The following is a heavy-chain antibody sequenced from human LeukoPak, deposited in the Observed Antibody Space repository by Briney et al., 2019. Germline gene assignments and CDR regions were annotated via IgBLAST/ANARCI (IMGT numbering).Heavy chain of an antibody. CDR2: IYSSGNT. CDR1: GDSITSGRYY. CDR3: ARDNRHYYGSGSYSNYYYYYGMDV. Sequence: SETLSLTCTVSGDSITSGRYYWSWIRQPAGKELEWIGRIYSSGNTDYHPYIVSLKSRVTLSLDTSKSQFFLDLTSVTAADTAVYYCARDNRHYYGSGSYSNYYYYYGMDVWGQGTTVTVSS. D-gene: IGHD3-10*01. V-gene: IGHV4-61*02. J-gene: IGHJ6*02.